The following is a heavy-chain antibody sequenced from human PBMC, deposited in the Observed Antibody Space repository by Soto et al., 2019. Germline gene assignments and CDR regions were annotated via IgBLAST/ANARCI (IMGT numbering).Heavy chain of an antibody. D-gene: IGHD3-10*01. CDR2: SRTRADNYAT. Sequence: EVQLVESGGGLVQPGGSLRLSCAISGITFSDHDIEWVRQAAGKGLEWLGRSRTRADNYATDYAASVKGRFTFSRDDSKSSLSPQMRSLKTGDTAMYYCVLWVRGIINYWGQGTLVTVSS. J-gene: IGHJ4*02. V-gene: IGHV3-72*01. CDR1: GITFSDHD. CDR3: VLWVRGIINY.